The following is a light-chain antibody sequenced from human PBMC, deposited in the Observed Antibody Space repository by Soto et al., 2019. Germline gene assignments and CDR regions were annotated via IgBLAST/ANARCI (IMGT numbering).Light chain of an antibody. V-gene: IGKV1-39*01. J-gene: IGKJ4*01. Sequence: DIQMTQFPSSLSASVGDRVTITCRASQIISDYLNWYQQKPGKAPKLLMYGASRLHSGVPSRFSGSGSGTDFTLTISSLQPEDYATYYCQQSYSTPLTFGGGTKVEIK. CDR2: GAS. CDR1: QIISDY. CDR3: QQSYSTPLT.